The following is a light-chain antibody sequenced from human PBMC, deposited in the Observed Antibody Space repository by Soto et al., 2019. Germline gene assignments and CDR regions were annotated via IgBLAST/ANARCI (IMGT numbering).Light chain of an antibody. CDR2: DVT. J-gene: IGLJ1*01. CDR1: SSDVGGYNY. Sequence: QSALTQPRPVSGSPGQSVTISCTGTSSDVGGYNYVSWYQQHPGKAPKLMIYDVTKRPSGVPGRFSGSKSANTASLTISGLQAEDEADYYCCSYAGSYAFVFGTGTKVTVL. V-gene: IGLV2-11*01. CDR3: CSYAGSYAFV.